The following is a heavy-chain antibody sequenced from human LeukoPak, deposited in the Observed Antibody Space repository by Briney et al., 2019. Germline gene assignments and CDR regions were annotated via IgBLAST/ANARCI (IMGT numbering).Heavy chain of an antibody. CDR2: ISSSSSYI. D-gene: IGHD2-2*01. CDR1: GFTFSSYS. V-gene: IGHV3-21*01. J-gene: IGHJ4*02. Sequence: GGSLRLSCAASGFTFSSYSMNWVRQAPGKGLEWVSSISSSSSYIYYADSVKGRFTISRDNAKNSLYLQMNSLRAEDTAVYYYARDWDVVVPAAVAFDYWGQGTLVTVSS. CDR3: ARDWDVVVPAAVAFDY.